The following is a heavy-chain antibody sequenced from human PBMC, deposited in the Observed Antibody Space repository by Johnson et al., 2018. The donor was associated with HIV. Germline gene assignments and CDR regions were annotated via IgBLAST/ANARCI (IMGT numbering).Heavy chain of an antibody. D-gene: IGHD6-19*01. CDR2: ISYDGSNK. Sequence: VQLVESGVGVVQPGRSLRLSCAASGFTFSSYAMHWVRQAPGKGLEWVAVISYDGSNKYYADSVKGRFTISRDNSKNTLYLQMNSLRAEDTAVYYCARDNGAVAGPEGAFDIWGQGTMVTVSS. CDR3: ARDNGAVAGPEGAFDI. J-gene: IGHJ3*02. CDR1: GFTFSSYA. V-gene: IGHV3-30-3*01.